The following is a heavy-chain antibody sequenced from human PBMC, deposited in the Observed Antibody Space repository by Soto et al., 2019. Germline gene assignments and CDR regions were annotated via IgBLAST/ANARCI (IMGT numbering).Heavy chain of an antibody. D-gene: IGHD3-3*01. CDR2: IYYSGST. Sequence: HPGKGLEWIGYIYYSGSTYYNPSLKSRVTISVDTSKNQFSLKLSSVTAADTAVFYFPRVKGFWSGRYFFEYWGKGTLVPVSS. J-gene: IGHJ4*02. V-gene: IGHV4-59*01. CDR3: PRVKGFWSGRYFFEY.